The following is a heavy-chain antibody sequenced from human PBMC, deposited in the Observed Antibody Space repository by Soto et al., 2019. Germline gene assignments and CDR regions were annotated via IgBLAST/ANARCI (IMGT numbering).Heavy chain of an antibody. Sequence: GGSLRLSCAASGFSFSTYDMNWVRQAPGKGLEWISYISSSSSTIYYADSVKGRFTISRDNAENSLYLQMTSLRDEDTAVYYCARPSGYXDTSGYYGAFYYYGMDVWGQGTTVTVSS. V-gene: IGHV3-48*02. CDR2: ISSSSSTI. D-gene: IGHD3-22*01. J-gene: IGHJ6*02. CDR3: ARPSGYXDTSGYYGAFYYYGMDV. CDR1: GFSFSTYD.